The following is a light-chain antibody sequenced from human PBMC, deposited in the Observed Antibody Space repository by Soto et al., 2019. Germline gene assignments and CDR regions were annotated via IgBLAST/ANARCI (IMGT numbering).Light chain of an antibody. Sequence: EIVLTQSPATLSLSPVERATLSSRASQSVSSYLAWYQQKPGQAPRLLIYDASKRVTGIPARFSGSGSGTDLTLTISSLEPEDFAVYYCQQRSSWPLTFGGGTKVDIK. CDR3: QQRSSWPLT. V-gene: IGKV3-11*01. CDR2: DAS. CDR1: QSVSSY. J-gene: IGKJ4*01.